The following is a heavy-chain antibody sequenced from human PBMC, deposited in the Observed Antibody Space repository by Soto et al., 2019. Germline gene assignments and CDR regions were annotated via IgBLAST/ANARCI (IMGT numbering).Heavy chain of an antibody. J-gene: IGHJ4*02. CDR2: ISYDGSNK. CDR1: GFTFSSYG. V-gene: IGHV3-30*18. Sequence: GGSLRLSCAASGFTFSSYGIHWVRQAPGKGLEWVAVISYDGSNKYYADSVKGRFTISRDNSKNTLYLQMNSLRAEDTAVYYCAKREGANDYWGQGTLVTVSS. CDR3: AKREGANDY. D-gene: IGHD1-26*01.